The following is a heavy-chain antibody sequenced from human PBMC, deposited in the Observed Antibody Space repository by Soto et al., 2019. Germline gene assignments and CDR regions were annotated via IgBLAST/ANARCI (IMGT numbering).Heavy chain of an antibody. CDR2: ISYDGSNK. J-gene: IGHJ4*02. D-gene: IGHD4-4*01. V-gene: IGHV3-30*18. CDR3: ANGADGCNSDY. CDR1: GFTFSSYG. Sequence: QVQLVESGGGVVQPGRSLRLSCAASGFTFSSYGMHWVRQAPGKGLEWVAVISYDGSNKYYADSVKGRFTISRDNSKNPLYLQMNSLRADDTAVYYCANGADGCNSDYWGQGTLVTVSS.